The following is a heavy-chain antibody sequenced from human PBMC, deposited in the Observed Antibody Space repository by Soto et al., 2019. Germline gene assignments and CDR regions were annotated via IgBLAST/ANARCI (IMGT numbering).Heavy chain of an antibody. CDR3: ARFMSEYSGYDFYYYYYYMDV. Sequence: PSETLSLTCTVSGGSISSYYWSWIRQPPGKGLEWIGYIYYSGSTNYNPSLKSRVTISVDTSKNQFSLKLSSVTAADTAVYYCARFMSEYSGYDFYYYYYYMDVWGKGTTVTVSS. CDR2: IYYSGST. V-gene: IGHV4-59*08. CDR1: GGSISSYY. J-gene: IGHJ6*03. D-gene: IGHD5-12*01.